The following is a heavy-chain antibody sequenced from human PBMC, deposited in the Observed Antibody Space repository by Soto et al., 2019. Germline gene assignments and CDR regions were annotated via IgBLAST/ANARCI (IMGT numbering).Heavy chain of an antibody. J-gene: IGHJ5*02. CDR1: GYTFTAYN. D-gene: IGHD3-10*01. CDR2: INAGNGNT. V-gene: IGHV1-3*01. CDR3: ARVAPSGGSVPRFDP. Sequence: QVQLVQSGAEVKEPGASARVSCKAFGYTFTAYNIHWLRQASGQGLEWMGWINAGNGNTRSSRKFQGRVIITRDTSATTAYLEVDSLRSEDTAIYYCARVAPSGGSVPRFDPWGQGTLLTVSS.